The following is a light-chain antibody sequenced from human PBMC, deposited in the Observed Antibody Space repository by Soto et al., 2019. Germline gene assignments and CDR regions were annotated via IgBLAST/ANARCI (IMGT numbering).Light chain of an antibody. CDR2: DAS. Sequence: EIVMTQSPATLSVSPGEGATLSCKASQNVYNNLAWYQQRPGQPPRLLIYDASTSATGISARFSGSGYGTEFTLTISSLQSEDFAVYFCQQCRDWPLTFGGGTQVEIK. CDR1: QNVYNN. V-gene: IGKV3-15*01. CDR3: QQCRDWPLT. J-gene: IGKJ4*01.